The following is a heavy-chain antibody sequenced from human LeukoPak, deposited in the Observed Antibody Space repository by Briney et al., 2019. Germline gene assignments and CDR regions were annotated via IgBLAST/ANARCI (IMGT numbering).Heavy chain of an antibody. D-gene: IGHD3-10*01. CDR1: GFTFSSYS. Sequence: GGSLRLSCAASGFTFSSYSMNWVRQAPGKGLEWVSSISSSSSYIYYADSVKGRFTISRDNAKNSLYLQMNSLRVEDTAVYYCARKLWFGEPCCYFDYWGQGTLVTVSS. V-gene: IGHV3-21*01. CDR3: ARKLWFGEPCCYFDY. J-gene: IGHJ4*02. CDR2: ISSSSSYI.